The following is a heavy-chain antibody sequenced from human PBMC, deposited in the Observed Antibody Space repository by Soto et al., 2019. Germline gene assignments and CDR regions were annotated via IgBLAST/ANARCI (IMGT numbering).Heavy chain of an antibody. CDR3: AASYGSGYPAFDY. Sequence: QVQLVQSGTEVKKPGSSVKVSCKASGDTFSIYTINWVRQAPGLGLEWVGRINPIVSMANYAQKFQGRVSMTAEKSTSTADMELRSLTSVDTAMYFCAASYGSGYPAFDYWGQGALVIVSS. CDR1: GDTFSIYT. CDR2: INPIVSMA. V-gene: IGHV1-69*02. J-gene: IGHJ4*02. D-gene: IGHD3-10*01.